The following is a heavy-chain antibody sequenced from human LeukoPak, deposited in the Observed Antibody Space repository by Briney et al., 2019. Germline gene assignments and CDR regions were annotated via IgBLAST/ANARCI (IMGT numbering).Heavy chain of an antibody. J-gene: IGHJ4*02. CDR3: ARPAGYCSSTSCYLRY. D-gene: IGHD2-2*01. V-gene: IGHV1-46*01. CDR1: GYTFTNYY. Sequence: ASVKVSCKASGYTFTNYYMHWVRQAPGQGLEWMGIINPSGGSTSYAQKFQGRVTMTRDMSTSTVYMDLSSLRSEDTAVYYRARPAGYCSSTSCYLRYWGQGTLVTVSS. CDR2: INPSGGST.